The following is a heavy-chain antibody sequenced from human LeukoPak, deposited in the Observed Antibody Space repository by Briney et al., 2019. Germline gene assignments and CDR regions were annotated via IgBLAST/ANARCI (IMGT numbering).Heavy chain of an antibody. Sequence: PSETLSLTCAVYGGSFSRYYWSWVRQAPGKGLEWVGRIKSKTDGGTTDYAAPVKGRFTISRDDSKNTLYLQMNSLKTEDTAVYYCTPTPYDSRILWGQGTLVTVSS. CDR2: IKSKTDGGTT. D-gene: IGHD3-22*01. J-gene: IGHJ4*02. CDR1: GGSFSRYY. CDR3: TPTPYDSRIL. V-gene: IGHV3-15*01.